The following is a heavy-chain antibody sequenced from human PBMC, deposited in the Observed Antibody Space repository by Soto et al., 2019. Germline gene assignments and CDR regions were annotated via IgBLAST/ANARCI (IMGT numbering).Heavy chain of an antibody. J-gene: IGHJ6*02. CDR1: SESFSDYY. Sequence: QVQLQQWGAGLLKPSETLSLTCAVYSESFSDYYWSWSWIRQPPGKGLEWIGEINHSGSTNYNPSLKGRFTISVDTSKRQFSLNLRSVTAADTAVYYCARGRRVSGWNLAHYSYGLEVWGQGPRVTVSS. CDR2: INHSGST. CDR3: ARGRRVSGWNLAHYSYGLEV. V-gene: IGHV4-34*01. D-gene: IGHD6-25*01.